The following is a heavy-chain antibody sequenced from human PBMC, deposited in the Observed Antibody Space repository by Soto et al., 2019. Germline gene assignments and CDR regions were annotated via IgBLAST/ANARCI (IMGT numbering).Heavy chain of an antibody. D-gene: IGHD2-15*01. J-gene: IGHJ5*02. CDR2: IKQDGSEK. CDR1: GFTFSSYA. Sequence: GGSLRLSCAASGFTFSSYAMSWVRQAPGKGLEWVANIKQDGSEKYYADSVKGRFTISRDNAKNSLYLQMNSLRAEDTAVYYCARVRVAATSLSWFDPWGQGTLVTVS. V-gene: IGHV3-7*01. CDR3: ARVRVAATSLSWFDP.